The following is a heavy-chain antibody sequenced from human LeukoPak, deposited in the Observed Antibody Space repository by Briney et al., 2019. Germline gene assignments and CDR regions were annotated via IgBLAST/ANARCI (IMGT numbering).Heavy chain of an antibody. CDR2: INPSGGST. V-gene: IGHV1-46*01. Sequence: ASVKVSCRASGYTFTSYYIHWVRQAPGQGLEWMGIINPSGGSTSYAQKFQGRVTMTRDTSTSTVYMELSSLRSEDTAVYYCARARGYSYGYVPGLDYWGQGTLVTVSS. CDR3: ARARGYSYGYVPGLDY. J-gene: IGHJ4*02. CDR1: GYTFTSYY. D-gene: IGHD5-18*01.